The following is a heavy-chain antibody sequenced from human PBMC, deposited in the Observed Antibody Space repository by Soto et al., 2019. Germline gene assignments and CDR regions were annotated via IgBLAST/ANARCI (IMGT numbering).Heavy chain of an antibody. D-gene: IGHD6-13*01. CDR3: AKERPSLSSWFGMDV. CDR1: GFTFSNYA. J-gene: IGHJ6*02. V-gene: IGHV3-23*01. Sequence: GGSLRLSCAGSGFTFSNYAMSWVRQAPGKGLEWVSAISGSGGSTYYADSVKGRFTISRDNSKNTLYLQMNSLRAEDTAVYYCAKERPSLSSWFGMDVWGQGTTVTVSS. CDR2: ISGSGGST.